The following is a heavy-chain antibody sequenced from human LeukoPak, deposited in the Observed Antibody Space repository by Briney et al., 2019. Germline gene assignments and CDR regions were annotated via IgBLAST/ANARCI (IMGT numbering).Heavy chain of an antibody. J-gene: IGHJ4*02. CDR1: GFTFTDHP. V-gene: IGHV3-69-1*01. CDR3: AKDLRPGGINDLDY. CDR2: IGGDGIA. Sequence: GESLRLSCVASGFTFTDHPMNWVRQAPGKGLEWISYIGGDGIAFYADSVKGRFTASKDDARKSMYLQMNSLRAEDTAVYYCAKDLRPGGINDLDYWGQGTLVTVSS. D-gene: IGHD1-1*01.